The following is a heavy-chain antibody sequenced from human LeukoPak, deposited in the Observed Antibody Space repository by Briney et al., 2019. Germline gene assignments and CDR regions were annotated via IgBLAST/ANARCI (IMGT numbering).Heavy chain of an antibody. CDR2: IYNGGII. CDR3: ARDSGTTGEVKFDP. V-gene: IGHV4-4*07. D-gene: IGHD3-10*01. CDR1: GGSFSGYY. Sequence: SETLSLTCAVYGGSFSGYYWSWIRQPAGKGLEWIGRIYNGGIITYNPSLKSRVTMSIDTSNNQFSLRLRFVTAADTAVYYCARDSGTTGEVKFDPWGQGTLVTVSS. J-gene: IGHJ5*02.